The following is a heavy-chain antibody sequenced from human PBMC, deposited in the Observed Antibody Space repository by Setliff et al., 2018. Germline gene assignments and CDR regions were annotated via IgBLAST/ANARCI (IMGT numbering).Heavy chain of an antibody. D-gene: IGHD2-2*01. CDR3: AKFSSVPGSRFFDY. J-gene: IGHJ4*02. V-gene: IGHV3-23*01. Sequence: QPGGSLRLSCVVSGFTFSSYAMTWVRHAPGKGLEWVSVITGSGNSIYYADSVKGRFSISRDNSKNTLYLQMNSLKVEDTAVYYCAKFSSVPGSRFFDYWGQGALVTVS. CDR1: GFTFSSYA. CDR2: ITGSGNSI.